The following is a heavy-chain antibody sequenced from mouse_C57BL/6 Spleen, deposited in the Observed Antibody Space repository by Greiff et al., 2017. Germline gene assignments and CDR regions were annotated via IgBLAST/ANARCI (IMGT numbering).Heavy chain of an antibody. V-gene: IGHV7-3*01. CDR3: ARYRDYGSPLDY. J-gene: IGHJ2*01. Sequence: EVMLVESGGGLVQPGGSLSLSCAASGFTFTDYYLSWVRQPPGKALEWLGFIRNKANGYTTEYSASVKGRFTISRDNSQSILYLQMNALRAEDSATYYCARYRDYGSPLDYWGKGTTLTVSS. D-gene: IGHD1-1*01. CDR2: IRNKANGYTT. CDR1: GFTFTDYY.